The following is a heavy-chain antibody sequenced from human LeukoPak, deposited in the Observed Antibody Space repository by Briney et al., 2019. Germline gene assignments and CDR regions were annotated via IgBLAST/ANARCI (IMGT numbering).Heavy chain of an antibody. CDR2: IKVSGGRT. Sequence: GASVKVSCKASGYTFSGFYVHWVRQAPGQGLEWMGIIKVSGGRTDYAQKFQGRVTMTRDMSTSTVYMELSNLRSEDTAVHYCAREPPESYHFDYWGQGTLVTVSS. CDR1: GYTFSGFY. CDR3: AREPPESYHFDY. V-gene: IGHV1-46*01. D-gene: IGHD2-2*01. J-gene: IGHJ4*02.